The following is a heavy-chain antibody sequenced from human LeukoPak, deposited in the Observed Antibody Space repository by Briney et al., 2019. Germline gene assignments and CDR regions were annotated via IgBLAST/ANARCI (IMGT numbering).Heavy chain of an antibody. CDR2: IYPGDSDT. J-gene: IGHJ6*03. V-gene: IGHV5-51*01. CDR1: GYHFTNYW. Sequence: GESLKISCQGSGYHFTNYWIAWVRQLPGKGLEWMGIIYPGDSDTKYSPSFQGQVTISADKSISTAYLQWSSLKASDTAMYYCARHARDYVLDFYYFYYMDVWGKGTTVTISS. CDR3: ARHARDYVLDFYYFYYMDV. D-gene: IGHD4-17*01.